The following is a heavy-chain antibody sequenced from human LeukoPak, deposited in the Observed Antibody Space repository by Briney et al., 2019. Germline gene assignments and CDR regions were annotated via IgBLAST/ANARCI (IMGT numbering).Heavy chain of an antibody. V-gene: IGHV3-48*04. CDR1: GFTFSSYS. Sequence: GGSLRLSCAASGFTFSSYSMNWVRQAPGKGLEWVSYISSSSSTIYYADSVKGRFTISRDNAKNSLYLQMNSLRVEDAAVYYCARVQPPFIAAAGTEWFDPWGQGTLVTVSS. J-gene: IGHJ5*02. CDR3: ARVQPPFIAAAGTEWFDP. CDR2: ISSSSSTI. D-gene: IGHD6-13*01.